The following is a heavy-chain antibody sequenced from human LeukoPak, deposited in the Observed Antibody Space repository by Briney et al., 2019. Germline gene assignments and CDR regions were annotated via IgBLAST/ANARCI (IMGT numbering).Heavy chain of an antibody. CDR2: IRSKAYGGTT. Sequence: PGRSLRLSCTASGFTFGDYAMSWVRQAPGKGLEWVGFIRSKAYGGTTEYAASVKGRFTISRDDSKSIAYLQMNSLKTEDTAVYYCTGGGYCSSNSCFLDSGYYYCYMDVWGKGTTVTVSS. CDR1: GFTFGDYA. D-gene: IGHD2-2*01. J-gene: IGHJ6*03. V-gene: IGHV3-49*04. CDR3: TGGGYCSSNSCFLDSGYYYCYMDV.